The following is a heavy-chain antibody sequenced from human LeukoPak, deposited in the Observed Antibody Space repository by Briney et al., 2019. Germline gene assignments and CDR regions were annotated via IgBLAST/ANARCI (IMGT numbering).Heavy chain of an antibody. CDR3: ASRAFDI. CDR1: GGFISTFY. Sequence: SETLSLTCTVSGGFISTFYWSWIRQPPGKGLEWIGEINHSGSTNYNPSLKSRVTISVDTSKNQFSLKLSSVTAADTAVYYCASRAFDIWGQGTMVTVSS. V-gene: IGHV4-34*01. J-gene: IGHJ3*02. CDR2: INHSGST.